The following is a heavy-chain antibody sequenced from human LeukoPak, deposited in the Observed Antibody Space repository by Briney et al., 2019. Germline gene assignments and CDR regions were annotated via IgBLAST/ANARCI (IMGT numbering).Heavy chain of an antibody. CDR1: GFTFDDYT. J-gene: IGHJ3*02. D-gene: IGHD3-10*01. V-gene: IGHV3-43*01. CDR3: ARESYGSGSYHAFDI. CDR2: ISWDGGST. Sequence: GGSLRLSCAASGFTFDDYTMHWVRQAPGKGLEWVSLISWDGGSTYYADSVKGRFTISRDNSKNTLYLQMNSLRAEDTAVYYCARESYGSGSYHAFDIWGQGTMATVSS.